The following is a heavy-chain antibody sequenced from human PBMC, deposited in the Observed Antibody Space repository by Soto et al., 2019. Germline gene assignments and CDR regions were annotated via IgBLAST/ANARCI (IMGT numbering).Heavy chain of an antibody. V-gene: IGHV3-11*06. CDR2: ISSSSSYT. J-gene: IGHJ6*03. CDR3: AYSSSYYYYMDV. CDR1: GFTFSDYY. D-gene: IGHD6-6*01. Sequence: GESLKISCAASGFTFSDYYMSWIRQAPGKGLEWVSYISSSSSYTNYADSVKGRFTISRDNAKNSLYLQMNSLRAEDTAVYYCAYSSSYYYYMDVWGKGTTVTVSS.